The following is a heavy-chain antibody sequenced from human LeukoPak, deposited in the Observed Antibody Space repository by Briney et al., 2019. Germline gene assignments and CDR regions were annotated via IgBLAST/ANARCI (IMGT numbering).Heavy chain of an antibody. Sequence: SETLSLTCTVSGGSINSYYWSWIRQPAAKGLEWIGRIHTSGSTNSNPSLKSRVTMSVDTSKNQFSLRLSSVTAADTAVYYCATWSGDYSFDFWGQGTLVTVSS. CDR3: ATWSGDYSFDF. J-gene: IGHJ4*02. CDR1: GGSINSYY. V-gene: IGHV4-4*07. CDR2: IHTSGST. D-gene: IGHD3-3*01.